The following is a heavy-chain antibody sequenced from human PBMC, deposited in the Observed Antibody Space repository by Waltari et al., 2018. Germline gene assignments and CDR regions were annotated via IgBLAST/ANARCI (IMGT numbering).Heavy chain of an antibody. Sequence: QLHLQESGPGLVKPSETLSLSCLISGVSVSHNDYYWGWFRQPPGKGLEWIGSINYSGNNHYSPSLENRVTISVDTFKNQFSLTINSVIAADTATYYCASHSPLGPPGSFLGGSIDFWGRGTLLIVSS. CDR1: GVSVSHNDYY. V-gene: IGHV4-39*01. J-gene: IGHJ4*02. CDR2: INYSGNN. D-gene: IGHD3-10*01. CDR3: ASHSPLGPPGSFLGGSIDF.